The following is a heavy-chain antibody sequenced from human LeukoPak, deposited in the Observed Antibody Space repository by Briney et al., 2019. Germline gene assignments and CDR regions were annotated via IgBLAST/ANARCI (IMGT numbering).Heavy chain of an antibody. D-gene: IGHD6-19*01. Sequence: GGSLRLSCAASGFTFSSYGMHWVRQAPGKGLEWVAGISYHGSNENYADSVKGRFTISRDNSKNTLYLQMNSLRAEDTAVYYCARSSGWYHRGPDYYYYYMDVWGKGTTVTVSS. CDR2: ISYHGSNE. J-gene: IGHJ6*03. V-gene: IGHV3-30*03. CDR1: GFTFSSYG. CDR3: ARSSGWYHRGPDYYYYYMDV.